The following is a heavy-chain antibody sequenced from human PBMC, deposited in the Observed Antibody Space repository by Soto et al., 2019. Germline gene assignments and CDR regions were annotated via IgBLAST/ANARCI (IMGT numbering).Heavy chain of an antibody. Sequence: LSLTCAVSGGSIISGGYSWGWIRQPPGKGLQWIGHIYEGGNTYYTPSLESRVAISTDKSKNQFSLRLSSVTAADTAVYYCVRRSPEDAFDIWGQGTMVTVSS. J-gene: IGHJ3*02. CDR1: GGSIISGGYS. CDR3: VRRSPEDAFDI. CDR2: IYEGGNT. V-gene: IGHV4-30-2*01.